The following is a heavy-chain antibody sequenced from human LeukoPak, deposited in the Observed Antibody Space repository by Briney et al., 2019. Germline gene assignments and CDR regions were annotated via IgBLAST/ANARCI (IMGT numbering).Heavy chain of an antibody. CDR1: GYTFTSYY. Sequence: ASVKDSCKASGYTFTSYYIHWVRQAPGQGLEWMGIINPSVGSTTYAQNFQGRVTMTRYTSTSSVYMELSSLRSEDTAVYYCARDNTAVAGRVIDYWGQGTLVTVSS. CDR3: ARDNTAVAGRVIDY. CDR2: INPSVGST. J-gene: IGHJ4*02. D-gene: IGHD6-19*01. V-gene: IGHV1-46*01.